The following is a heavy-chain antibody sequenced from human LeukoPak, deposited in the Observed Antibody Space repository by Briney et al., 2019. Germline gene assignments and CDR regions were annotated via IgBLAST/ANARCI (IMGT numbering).Heavy chain of an antibody. Sequence: PSETLSLTCTVSGGSISSGDYYWSWIRQPPGKGLEWIGYIYYSGSTYYNPSLKSRVTISVDTSKNQFSLKLSSVTAADTAVYYCASSSTDYYDSSGYGAFDIWGQGTMATVSS. CDR3: ASSSTDYYDSSGYGAFDI. D-gene: IGHD3-22*01. CDR2: IYYSGST. V-gene: IGHV4-30-4*01. CDR1: GGSISSGDYY. J-gene: IGHJ3*02.